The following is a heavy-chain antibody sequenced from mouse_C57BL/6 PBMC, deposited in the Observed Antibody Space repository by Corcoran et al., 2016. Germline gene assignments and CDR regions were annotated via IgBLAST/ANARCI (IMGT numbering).Heavy chain of an antibody. Sequence: EVQLQQSGPELVKPGASVKIPCKASGYTFTDYNMDWVKQSHGKSLEWIGDINPNNGGTIYNQKFKGKATLTVDKSSSTAYMELRSLTSEDTAVYYCARTYYSNSGYYFDYWGQGTTLTVSS. CDR2: INPNNGGT. CDR1: GYTFTDYN. CDR3: ARTYYSNSGYYFDY. D-gene: IGHD2-5*01. V-gene: IGHV1-18*01. J-gene: IGHJ2*01.